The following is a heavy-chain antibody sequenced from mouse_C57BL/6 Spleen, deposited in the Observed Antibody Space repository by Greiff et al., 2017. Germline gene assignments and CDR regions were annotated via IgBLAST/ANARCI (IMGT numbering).Heavy chain of an antibody. V-gene: IGHV1-82*01. D-gene: IGHD2-4*01. CDR2: IFPGDGDT. Sequence: QVQLQQSGPELVKPGASVKISCKASGYAFSSSWMNWVKQRPGKGLEWIGRIFPGDGDTNYNGKFKGKATLTADKSSSKAYMQLSSLTSEDSAVYFCAREVYYDYEGFAYWGQGTLVTVSA. J-gene: IGHJ3*01. CDR3: AREVYYDYEGFAY. CDR1: GYAFSSSW.